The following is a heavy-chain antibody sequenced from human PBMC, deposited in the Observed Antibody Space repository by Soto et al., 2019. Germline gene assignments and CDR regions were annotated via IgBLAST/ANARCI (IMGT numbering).Heavy chain of an antibody. CDR1: GYTFTSYG. CDR2: INAANGDT. CDR3: ARGNSGGSLIDY. J-gene: IGHJ4*02. Sequence: QVQLVQSGTEVKKPGASVKVSCKASGYTFTSYGIHWVRQAPGQRLEWMGWINAANGDTKYSPKFQGRVTITRDTSASTAYMELSSLRSEDTAVYYCARGNSGGSLIDYWGQGTLVTVSS. V-gene: IGHV1-3*01. D-gene: IGHD2-15*01.